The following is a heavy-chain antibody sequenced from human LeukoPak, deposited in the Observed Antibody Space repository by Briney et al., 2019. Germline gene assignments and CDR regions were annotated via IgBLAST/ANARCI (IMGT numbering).Heavy chain of an antibody. CDR3: ASSWIVRGVIITGKY. CDR1: GGTFSSYA. J-gene: IGHJ4*02. Sequence: SVKVSCKASGGTFSSYAISWVRQAPGQGLEWMGGIIPIFGTANYAQKFQGRVTMTRDTSTSTVYMELSSLRSEDTAVYYCASSWIVRGVIITGKYWGQGTLVTVSS. D-gene: IGHD3-10*01. V-gene: IGHV1-69*05. CDR2: IIPIFGTA.